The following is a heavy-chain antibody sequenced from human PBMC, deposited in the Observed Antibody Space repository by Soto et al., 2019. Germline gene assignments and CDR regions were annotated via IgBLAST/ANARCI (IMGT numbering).Heavy chain of an antibody. CDR2: IIPIFGTA. CDR1: GGTFSSYA. J-gene: IGHJ4*02. Sequence: ASVKVSCKASGGTFSSYAISWVRQAPGQGLEWMGGIIPIFGTANYAQKFQGRVTITADESTSTAYMELSSLRSEDTAVYYCARDGGGWDGFDYWGQGTLVTVS. D-gene: IGHD2-15*01. CDR3: ARDGGGWDGFDY. V-gene: IGHV1-69*13.